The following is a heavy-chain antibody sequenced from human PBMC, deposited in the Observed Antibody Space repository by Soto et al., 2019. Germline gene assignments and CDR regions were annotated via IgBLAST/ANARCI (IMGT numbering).Heavy chain of an antibody. D-gene: IGHD2-2*01. Sequence: GGSLRLSCAASPFTIGSSYVSWVRQAPGKGLEWVSVIYTGATPYYADSVKGRFTLSTENSKNTLYLQMNSLKVEDTAVYFCTRDLMDVVPPADDLFDPWGQGILVPSPQ. J-gene: IGHJ5*02. CDR3: TRDLMDVVPPADDLFDP. CDR1: PFTIGSSY. V-gene: IGHV3-53*01. CDR2: IYTGATP.